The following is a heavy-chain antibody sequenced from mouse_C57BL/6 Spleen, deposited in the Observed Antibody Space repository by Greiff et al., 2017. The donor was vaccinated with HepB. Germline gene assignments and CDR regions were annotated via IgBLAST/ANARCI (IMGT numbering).Heavy chain of an antibody. CDR2: INPNNGGT. J-gene: IGHJ1*03. CDR1: GYTFTDYY. V-gene: IGHV1-26*01. D-gene: IGHD1-1*01. Sequence: EVQLQQSGPELVKPGASVKISCKASGYTFTDYYMNWVKQSHGKSLEWIGDINPNNGGTSYNQKFKGKATLTVDKSSSTAYMELRSRTSEDSAVYYCARGHYYGSSYPYWYFDVWGTGTTVTVSS. CDR3: ARGHYYGSSYPYWYFDV.